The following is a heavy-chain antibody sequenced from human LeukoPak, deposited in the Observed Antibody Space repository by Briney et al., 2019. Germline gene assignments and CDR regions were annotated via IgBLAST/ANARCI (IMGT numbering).Heavy chain of an antibody. CDR1: GGTLSSYY. CDR2: IYSSGTT. CDR3: ARGASSSWYTTFYFDY. Sequence: SETLSLTCTVSGGTLSSYYWSWIRQPPGKGLEWIGYIYSSGTTNYNPSLKSRVTISVDTSKSQFSLKLSSVTAADTAVYYCARGASSSWYTTFYFDYWGQGTLVTVSS. D-gene: IGHD6-13*01. J-gene: IGHJ4*02. V-gene: IGHV4-59*01.